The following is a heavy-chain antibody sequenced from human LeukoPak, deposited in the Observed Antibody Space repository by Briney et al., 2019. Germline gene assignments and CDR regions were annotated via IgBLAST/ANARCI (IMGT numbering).Heavy chain of an antibody. CDR1: GGSFSGYY. CDR3: ARGPPRYFDWLYGMDV. CDR2: INHSGST. J-gene: IGHJ6*02. Sequence: SETLSLTCAVYGGSFSGYYWSWTRQPPGKGLEWIGEINHSGSTNYNPSLKSRVTISVDTSKNQFSLKLSSVTAADTAVYYCARGPPRYFDWLYGMDVWGQGTTVTVSS. D-gene: IGHD3-9*01. V-gene: IGHV4-34*01.